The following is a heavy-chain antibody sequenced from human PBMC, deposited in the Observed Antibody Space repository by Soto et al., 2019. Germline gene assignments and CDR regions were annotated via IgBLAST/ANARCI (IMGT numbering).Heavy chain of an antibody. J-gene: IGHJ4*02. CDR1: GYTFTSYG. CDR2: ISAYNGNT. D-gene: IGHD1-26*01. CDR3: ARDRGSSTLNY. V-gene: IGHV1-18*01. Sequence: QVQLVQFGAEVKKPGASVKVSCKASGYTFTSYGIIWVRQAPGQGLEWMGWISAYNGNTHNAQQLLGRGTTTTDTSTTTAYMELASLSSDDTAVYYWARDRGSSTLNYWGQGTLVT.